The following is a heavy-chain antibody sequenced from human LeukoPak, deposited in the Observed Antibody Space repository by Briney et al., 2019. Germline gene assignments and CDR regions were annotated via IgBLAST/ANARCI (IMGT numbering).Heavy chain of an antibody. Sequence: ASVKVSCKASGYIFTSYGISWVRQGPGQGLEWVGWIRAYNGNTKFAPNLQDRVTMTTDTSTATAYMELRRLRLNDTAVYFCARARPGAYCGTTSCFSDYWGQGTLVTVSS. D-gene: IGHD2-2*01. CDR2: IRAYNGNT. CDR3: ARARPGAYCGTTSCFSDY. V-gene: IGHV1-18*01. CDR1: GYIFTSYG. J-gene: IGHJ4*02.